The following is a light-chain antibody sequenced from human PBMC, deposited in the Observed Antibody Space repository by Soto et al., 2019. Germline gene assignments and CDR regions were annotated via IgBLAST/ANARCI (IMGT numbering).Light chain of an antibody. CDR3: QQYGSSYPWT. V-gene: IGKV3-20*01. CDR1: QSISSF. J-gene: IGKJ1*01. Sequence: EIVLTQSPATLSLSPGERATLSCRASQSISSFLTWYQHKPGQAPRLLIYGASSRATGIPDRFSGSGSGTDFTLTIRRLEPEDFAVYYCQQYGSSYPWTFGQGTKVEIK. CDR2: GAS.